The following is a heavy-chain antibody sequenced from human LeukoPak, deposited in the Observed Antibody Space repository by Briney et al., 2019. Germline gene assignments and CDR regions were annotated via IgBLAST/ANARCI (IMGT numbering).Heavy chain of an antibody. CDR3: ARDLGPLNDYDDYG. V-gene: IGHV4-59*01. J-gene: IGHJ4*02. CDR2: IYYSGST. Sequence: PSETLSLTCTVSGGSISSYYWSWIRQPPGKGLEWIGYIYYSGSTNYNPSLKSRVTISVDTSKNQFSLKLSSVTAADTAVYYCARDLGPLNDYDDYGWGQGTLVTVSS. D-gene: IGHD4-17*01. CDR1: GGSISSYY.